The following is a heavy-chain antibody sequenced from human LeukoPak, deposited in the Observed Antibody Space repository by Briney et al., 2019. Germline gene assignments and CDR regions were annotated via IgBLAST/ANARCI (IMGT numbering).Heavy chain of an antibody. D-gene: IGHD1-26*01. V-gene: IGHV1-18*01. CDR3: ARVTVGATGETYYFDY. Sequence: AASVKVSCKASGYTFTSYGISWVRQAPGQGLEWMGWISAYNGNTNYAQKLQGRVTMTTDTSTSTAYMELRSLRSDDTAVYYCARVTVGATGETYYFDYWGQGTLVTVSS. J-gene: IGHJ4*02. CDR2: ISAYNGNT. CDR1: GYTFTSYG.